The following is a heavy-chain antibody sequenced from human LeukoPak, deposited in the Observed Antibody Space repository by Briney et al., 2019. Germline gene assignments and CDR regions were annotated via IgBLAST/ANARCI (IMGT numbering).Heavy chain of an antibody. J-gene: IGHJ3*02. D-gene: IGHD4-17*01. CDR1: GGSISSYY. CDR2: IYYGGST. CDR3: ARRSGVTTRSRAFDI. Sequence: TSETLSLTCTVSGGSISSYYWSWIRQPPGKGLEWIGYIYYGGSTNYNPSLKSRVTISVDTSKNQFSLKLSSVTAADTAVYYCARRSGVTTRSRAFDIWGQGTMVTVSS. V-gene: IGHV4-59*08.